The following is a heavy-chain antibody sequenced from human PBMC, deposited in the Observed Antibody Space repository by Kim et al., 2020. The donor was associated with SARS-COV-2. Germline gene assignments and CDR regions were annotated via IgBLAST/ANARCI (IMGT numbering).Heavy chain of an antibody. CDR2: ISYDGSNK. V-gene: IGHV3-30-3*01. J-gene: IGHJ6*02. D-gene: IGHD6-19*01. Sequence: GGSLRLSCAASGFTFSSYAMHWVRQAPGKGLEWVAVISYDGSNKYYADSVKGRFTISRDNSKHTLYLQMHSLRAEDTAVYYWARAHSSGWYGGMDVWGQG. CDR1: GFTFSSYA. CDR3: ARAHSSGWYGGMDV.